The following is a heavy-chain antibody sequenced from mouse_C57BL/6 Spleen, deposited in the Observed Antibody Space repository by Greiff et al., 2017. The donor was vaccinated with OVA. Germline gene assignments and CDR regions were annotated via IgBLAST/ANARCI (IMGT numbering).Heavy chain of an antibody. Sequence: AQLQQPGAELVRPGSSVKLSCKASGYTFTSYWMHWVKQRPIQGLEWIGNIDPSDSETHYNQKFKDKATLTVDKSSSTAYMQLSSLTSEDSAVYYCARGDDYGVYFDYWGQGTTLTVSS. D-gene: IGHD2-4*01. CDR1: GYTFTSYW. CDR3: ARGDDYGVYFDY. J-gene: IGHJ2*01. V-gene: IGHV1-52*01. CDR2: IDPSDSET.